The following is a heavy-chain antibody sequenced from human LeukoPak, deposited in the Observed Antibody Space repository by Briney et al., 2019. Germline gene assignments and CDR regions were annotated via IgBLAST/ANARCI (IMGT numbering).Heavy chain of an antibody. CDR3: ASDIVIVPGATD. D-gene: IGHD2-2*01. CDR2: IKPDGSEK. J-gene: IGHJ4*02. CDR1: GFTFTNDF. V-gene: IGHV3-7*01. Sequence: GGSLRLSCAASGFTFTNDFMTWVRQAPGKGLEWVANIKPDGSEKYYVDSVKGRFTISRDNVNSLVYLQMNSLRAEDTAVYYCASDIVIVPGATDWGQGTLVTVSS.